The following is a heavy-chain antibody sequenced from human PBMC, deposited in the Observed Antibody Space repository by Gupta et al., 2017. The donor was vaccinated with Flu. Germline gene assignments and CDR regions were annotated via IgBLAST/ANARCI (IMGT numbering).Heavy chain of an antibody. CDR2: IWYDGSNK. J-gene: IGHJ4*02. V-gene: IGHV3-33*01. Sequence: QVQLVESGGGVVQPGRSLRLSCAASGFTFSSYGMHWVRQAPGKGLEWVAVIWYDGSNKYYADSVKGRFTISRDNSKNTLYLQMNSPRAEDTAVYYCARDRHSGEYYFDYWGQGTLVTVSS. CDR1: GFTFSSYG. CDR3: ARDRHSGEYYFDY. D-gene: IGHD3-10*01.